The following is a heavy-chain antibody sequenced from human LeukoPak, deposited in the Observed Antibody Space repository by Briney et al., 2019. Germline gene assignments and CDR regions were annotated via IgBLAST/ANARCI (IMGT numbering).Heavy chain of an antibody. D-gene: IGHD3-10*01. J-gene: IGHJ4*02. CDR3: ARHNYYSA. Sequence: GGSLRLSCAASGFTFNNYEMNWVRQAPGKGLEWVSYISSSGSTVYYADSVKGRFPISRDNAKTSLYLQMNSLRAEDTAVYYCARHNYYSAWGQGTLVTVSS. CDR2: ISSSGSTV. V-gene: IGHV3-48*03. CDR1: GFTFNNYE.